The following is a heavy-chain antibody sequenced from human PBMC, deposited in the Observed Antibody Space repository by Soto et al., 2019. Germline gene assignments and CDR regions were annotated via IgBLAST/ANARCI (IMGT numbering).Heavy chain of an antibody. Sequence: EVQLVESGGGLGQPGGSLRLSCVASGFTFNTFAMGWVRQAPGKGLEWVANIKEDGNAENYLDSVKGRFTISRDNARNSLSLQMNSRGDDVTAIYCCARAWTYARCWGRGTLVTVSS. D-gene: IGHD1-7*01. V-gene: IGHV3-7*04. J-gene: IGHJ4*02. CDR2: IKEDGNAE. CDR1: GFTFNTFA. CDR3: ARAWTYARC.